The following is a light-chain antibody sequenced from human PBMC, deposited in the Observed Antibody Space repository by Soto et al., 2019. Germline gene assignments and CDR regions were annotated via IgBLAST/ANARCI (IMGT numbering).Light chain of an antibody. CDR2: AAS. Sequence: AIRMTQSPSSFSASTGDRVTITCRASQGISNYLAWFQQKPGRAPKLLIYAASTLQSGVPSRFSGSGSGTDFTLTINDLQSEDFATYYCHQYCDYPRAFGQGTKVEVK. CDR1: QGISNY. CDR3: HQYCDYPRA. V-gene: IGKV1-8*01. J-gene: IGKJ1*01.